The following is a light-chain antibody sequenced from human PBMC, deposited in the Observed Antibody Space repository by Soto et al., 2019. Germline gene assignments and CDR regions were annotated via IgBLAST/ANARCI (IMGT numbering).Light chain of an antibody. J-gene: IGKJ2*01. CDR2: AAS. CDR3: QQSYSTPRT. CDR1: QSISSY. V-gene: IGKV1-39*01. Sequence: DIQMTQSPSSLSASVGYRVTITCRASQSISSYLNWYQQKPGKAPKLLIYAASSLQSGVPSRFSGSGSGTDFTLTISRLQPEDFATYYCQQSYSTPRTFGQGTKLEIK.